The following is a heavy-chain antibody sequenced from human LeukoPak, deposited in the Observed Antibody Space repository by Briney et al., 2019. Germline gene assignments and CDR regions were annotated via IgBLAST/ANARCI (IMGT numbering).Heavy chain of an antibody. J-gene: IGHJ4*02. D-gene: IGHD6-6*01. CDR2: SYHSGST. CDR1: GGSISSGYW. Sequence: SETLSLTCAVSGGSISSGYWWSWVRPPPGKGLEWIGESYHSGSTNYNPSLKSRVTISVDKSKNYFSLKLSSVTAADTAVYYCARVNQADRTDDGDSSCFDYWGQGTLVTVLS. CDR3: ARVNQADRTDDGDSSCFDY. V-gene: IGHV4-4*02.